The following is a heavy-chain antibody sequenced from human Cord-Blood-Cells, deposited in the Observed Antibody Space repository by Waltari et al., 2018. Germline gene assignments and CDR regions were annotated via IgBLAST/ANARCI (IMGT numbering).Heavy chain of an antibody. CDR1: GGTFSSYA. CDR2: IIPIFGTA. Sequence: QVQLVQSGAEVKKPGSSVKVSCKASGGTFSSYAISLVRQAPGQGLEWMGGIIPIFGTANYAQKCQGRVTITADESTSTAYMELSSLRSEDTAVYYCARDRYYDSSGYYAFDIWGQGTMVTVSS. CDR3: ARDRYYDSSGYYAFDI. D-gene: IGHD3-22*01. V-gene: IGHV1-69*01. J-gene: IGHJ3*02.